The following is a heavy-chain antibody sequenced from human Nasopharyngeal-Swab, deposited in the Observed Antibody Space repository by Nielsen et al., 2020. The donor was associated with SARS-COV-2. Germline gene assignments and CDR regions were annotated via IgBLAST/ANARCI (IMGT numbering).Heavy chain of an antibody. CDR3: AKSPPRGWGYYYYMDV. Sequence: WIRQPPGKGLEWIGYIYYSGSTNYNPSLKSRVTISVDTSKNQFSLKLSSVTAADTAVYYCAKSPPRGWGYYYYMDVWGKGTTVTVSS. D-gene: IGHD6-19*01. CDR2: IYYSGST. J-gene: IGHJ6*03. V-gene: IGHV4-59*01.